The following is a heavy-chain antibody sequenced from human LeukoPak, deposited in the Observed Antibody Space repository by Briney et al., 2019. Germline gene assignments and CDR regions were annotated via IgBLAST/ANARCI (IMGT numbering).Heavy chain of an antibody. J-gene: IGHJ6*02. D-gene: IGHD6-13*01. CDR3: TRVQAGRAGLMDV. Sequence: GGSLRLSCAASGFTVRCYWMHWVRQAPGEGLVWVSRIDPDGSTTNYADSVKGRFTTSRDNAKNTLYLQMNSLRAEDTALYYCTRVQAGRAGLMDVWGRGTTVTVSS. CDR1: GFTVRCYW. V-gene: IGHV3-74*01. CDR2: IDPDGSTT.